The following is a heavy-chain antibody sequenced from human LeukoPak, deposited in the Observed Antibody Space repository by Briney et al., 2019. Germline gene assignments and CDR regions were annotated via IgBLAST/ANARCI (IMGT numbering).Heavy chain of an antibody. V-gene: IGHV3-48*03. D-gene: IGHD6-19*01. CDR2: IGSSGTTR. J-gene: IGHJ4*02. CDR1: GFPFSVFE. Sequence: GGPLRLSCAVPGFPFSVFEMNWVRQAPGKGLEWVSNIGSSGTTRYYADSVKGRFSISRDNAKNSLYLQMNSLRVEDTGVYYCALLAVASDFDYWGQGALVAVSS. CDR3: ALLAVASDFDY.